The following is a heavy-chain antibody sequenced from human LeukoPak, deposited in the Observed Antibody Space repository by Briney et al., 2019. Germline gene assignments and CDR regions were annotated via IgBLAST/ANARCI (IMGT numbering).Heavy chain of an antibody. V-gene: IGHV1-2*02. CDR1: GYTFTGYY. Sequence: ASVKVSCKASGYTFTGYYMHWARQAPGQGLEWMGWINPNSGGTNYAQKFQGRVTMTRDTSISTAYMELSRLSSVTAADTAVYYCARVSSSWYNEGGWFDPWGQGTLVTVSS. CDR2: INPNSGGT. D-gene: IGHD6-13*01. CDR3: ARVSSSWYNEGGWFDP. J-gene: IGHJ5*02.